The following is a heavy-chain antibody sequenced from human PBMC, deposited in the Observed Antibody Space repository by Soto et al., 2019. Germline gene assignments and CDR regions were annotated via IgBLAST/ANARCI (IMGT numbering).Heavy chain of an antibody. CDR2: ISGSAGST. Sequence: PGGSLRLSCAASGFTFTISTMNWVRQAPGKGLEWVSAISGSAGSTYYTDSVKGRFTISRDNSKNTLYLQMNSLRAEDTAVYYCAKSPPVAAITVDFWGQGTLVTVSS. CDR1: GFTFTIST. CDR3: AKSPPVAAITVDF. J-gene: IGHJ4*02. D-gene: IGHD6-19*01. V-gene: IGHV3-23*01.